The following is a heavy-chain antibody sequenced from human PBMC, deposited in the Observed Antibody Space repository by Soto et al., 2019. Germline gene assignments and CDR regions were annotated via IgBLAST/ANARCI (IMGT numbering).Heavy chain of an antibody. CDR2: INPTDATT. Sequence: QVQLVQSGAEVKQPGASVKVSCKASGYTFTNYYMHWVRQAPGQGLEWMGMINPTDATTTYAQKFQGRVTMTRDPYTSTVYMELSSLSSEDTAVYYSARGYSSGWYYAFDIWGQGTMVTVSS. V-gene: IGHV1-46*01. CDR1: GYTFTNYY. D-gene: IGHD6-19*01. CDR3: ARGYSSGWYYAFDI. J-gene: IGHJ3*02.